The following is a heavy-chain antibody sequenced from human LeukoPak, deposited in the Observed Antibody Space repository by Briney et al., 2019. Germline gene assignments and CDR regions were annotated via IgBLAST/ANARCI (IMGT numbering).Heavy chain of an antibody. CDR2: INHSGST. Sequence: SETLSLTCAVYGGSFSGYYWSWIRQPPGKGLEWIGEINHSGSTNYNPSLKGRVTMSVDTSKNQFSLKLSSVTAADTAVYYCARGGSLFYYYYYMDVWGKGTTVTISS. CDR3: ARGGSLFYYYYYMDV. D-gene: IGHD6-19*01. CDR1: GGSFSGYY. J-gene: IGHJ6*03. V-gene: IGHV4-34*01.